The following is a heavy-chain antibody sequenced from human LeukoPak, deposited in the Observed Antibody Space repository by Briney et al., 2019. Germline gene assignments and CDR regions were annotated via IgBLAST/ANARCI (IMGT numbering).Heavy chain of an antibody. D-gene: IGHD3-22*01. CDR1: GYSFTSYW. CDR2: IYPGDSNT. V-gene: IGHV5-51*01. J-gene: IGHJ3*02. Sequence: GESLKISCKGSGYSFTSYWIGWVRQMPGKGLEWMGMIYPGDSNTRYSPSFQGQVTISADKSIATAYLQWSSLKASDTAVYYCARRGSSGYYADTFDIWGQGTMVTVSS. CDR3: ARRGSSGYYADTFDI.